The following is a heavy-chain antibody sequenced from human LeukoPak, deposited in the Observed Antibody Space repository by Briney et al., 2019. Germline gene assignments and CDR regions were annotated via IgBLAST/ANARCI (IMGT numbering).Heavy chain of an antibody. Sequence: AGGSLRLSCAASGLTFSNAWMNWVRQAPGKGLEWVGRIKSNSDGGTTDYAAPVKGRFTISRDDSKHTVYLQMDSLKIEDTAVYYCSTLLHWGQGALVTVSS. V-gene: IGHV3-15*01. CDR3: STLLH. CDR1: GLTFSNAW. J-gene: IGHJ4*02. CDR2: IKSNSDGGTT.